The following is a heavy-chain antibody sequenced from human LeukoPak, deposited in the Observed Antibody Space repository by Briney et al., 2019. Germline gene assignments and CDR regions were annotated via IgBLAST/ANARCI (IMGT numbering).Heavy chain of an antibody. CDR1: GGSISSYY. V-gene: IGHV4-59*08. CDR3: ARHAGADGSNWSYFDY. CDR2: IYYSGST. Sequence: SETLSLTCTVSGGSISSYYWSWIRQPPGKGLEWVRYIYYSGSTYYNPSLRSRLTILVDTSRNQFSLKLYSVTAADTAVYYCARHAGADGSNWSYFDYWGQGTLVTVSS. J-gene: IGHJ4*02. D-gene: IGHD6-13*01.